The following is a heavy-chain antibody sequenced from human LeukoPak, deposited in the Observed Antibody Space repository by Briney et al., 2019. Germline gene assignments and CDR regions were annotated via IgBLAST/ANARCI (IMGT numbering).Heavy chain of an antibody. CDR1: GFIFSSYE. CDR3: ARGSDGRGVTYYYYYAMDV. CDR2: ISTTGSTI. Sequence: GGSLRLSCAASGFIFSSYEMNWVRQAPGKGPEWVSYISTTGSTIYYADSVKGRFTTSRDNAKNSLFLQMDSLRAEDTAVYYCARGSDGRGVTYYYYYAMDVWGQGTTVTVSS. D-gene: IGHD3-10*01. V-gene: IGHV3-48*03. J-gene: IGHJ6*02.